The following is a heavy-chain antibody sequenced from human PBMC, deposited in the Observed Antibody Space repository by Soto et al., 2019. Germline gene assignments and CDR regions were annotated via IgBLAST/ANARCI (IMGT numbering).Heavy chain of an antibody. J-gene: IGHJ5*02. V-gene: IGHV4-59*02. Sequence: ETLSLTGNVPGGSVSNYYWTWVRQSPEKGLEWIGYMYYNGNINYNPCLKSRVTISIGTSKNQFSLTLKSVTAADTAVYYCASGGNWFDPWGQVVLVTVSS. CDR3: ASGGNWFDP. CDR2: MYYNGNI. D-gene: IGHD3-16*01. CDR1: GGSVSNYY.